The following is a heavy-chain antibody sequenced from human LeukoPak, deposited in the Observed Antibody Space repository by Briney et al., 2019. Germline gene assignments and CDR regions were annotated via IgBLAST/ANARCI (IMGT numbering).Heavy chain of an antibody. V-gene: IGHV1-18*04. CDR1: GYTFTSYG. Sequence: GASVKVSCKASGYTFTSYGISWVRQAPGQGLEWMGWISAYNGNTNYAQKLQGRVTMTTDTSTSTAYMELRSLRSDDPAVYSCARMAIPVAAPIDYWARGPLFPVSS. D-gene: IGHD6-19*01. CDR3: ARMAIPVAAPIDY. CDR2: ISAYNGNT. J-gene: IGHJ4*02.